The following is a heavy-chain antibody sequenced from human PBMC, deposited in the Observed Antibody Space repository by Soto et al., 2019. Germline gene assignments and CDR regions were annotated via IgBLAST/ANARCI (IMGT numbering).Heavy chain of an antibody. J-gene: IGHJ4*02. Sequence: GVSLRLSCAASGFTFSSYAMSWVRQAPGKGLEWVSAISGSGGSTYYADSVKGRFTISRDNSKNTLYLQMNSLRAEDTAVYYCAKDYGSSGYLYYFDYWGQGTLVTVSS. CDR1: GFTFSSYA. D-gene: IGHD3-22*01. CDR2: ISGSGGST. V-gene: IGHV3-23*01. CDR3: AKDYGSSGYLYYFDY.